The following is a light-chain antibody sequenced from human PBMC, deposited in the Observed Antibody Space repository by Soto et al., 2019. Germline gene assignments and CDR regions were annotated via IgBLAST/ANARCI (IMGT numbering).Light chain of an antibody. J-gene: IGLJ1*01. CDR3: QSIDGSGTYKV. Sequence: SYELTQPPSVSVSPGQTARITCSGDALPNQYAYWYQQKPGQAPVLVIYKDTERPSGIPERFSGSSSGTTVTLAISGVQAEDEADYYCQSIDGSGTYKVFGTGTKLTVL. V-gene: IGLV3-25*03. CDR2: KDT. CDR1: ALPNQY.